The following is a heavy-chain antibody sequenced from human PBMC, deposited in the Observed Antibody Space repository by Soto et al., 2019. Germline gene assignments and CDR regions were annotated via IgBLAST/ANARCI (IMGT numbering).Heavy chain of an antibody. D-gene: IGHD5-18*01. CDR1: GFTFSSYG. CDR3: AKESSGYNYGFYNYFDY. J-gene: IGHJ4*02. Sequence: QVQLEESGGGVVQPGRSLRLSCAASGFTFSSYGMHWVRQAPGKGLEWVAVIWYDGSNKYYADSVKGRFTISRDNSKNTLYLQMNSLRAEDTAVYHCAKESSGYNYGFYNYFDYWGQGTLVTVSS. CDR2: IWYDGSNK. V-gene: IGHV3-33*06.